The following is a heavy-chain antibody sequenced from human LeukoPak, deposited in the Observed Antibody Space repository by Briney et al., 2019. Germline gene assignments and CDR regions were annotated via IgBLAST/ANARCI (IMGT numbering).Heavy chain of an antibody. Sequence: SETLSLACSVSGYSISSAYYWGWIRQSPGKGLEWIGSAFYTGSTYYNPSLKSRVTISVDTSKNQFSLKLSSVTAADTAVYYCARDPGILVRGSRRVYDGKYYHMDVWGKGTMVTITS. CDR3: ARDPGILVRGSRRVYDGKYYHMDV. J-gene: IGHJ6*03. CDR2: AFYTGST. D-gene: IGHD3-10*01. CDR1: GYSISSAYY. V-gene: IGHV4-38-2*02.